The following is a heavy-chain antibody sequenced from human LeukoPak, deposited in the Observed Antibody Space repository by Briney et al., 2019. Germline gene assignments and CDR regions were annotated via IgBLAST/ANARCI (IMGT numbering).Heavy chain of an antibody. V-gene: IGHV3-30*02. CDR1: GFTFSSYG. CDR3: AKVLASGYDSRWAFDI. Sequence: GGSLRLSCAASGFTFSSYGMTWVRQAPGKGLEWVAFIRYDGSNKYYADSVKGRFTISRDNSKNTLYLQMNSLRAEDTAVYYCAKVLASGYDSRWAFDIWGQGTMVTVSS. CDR2: IRYDGSNK. D-gene: IGHD5-12*01. J-gene: IGHJ3*02.